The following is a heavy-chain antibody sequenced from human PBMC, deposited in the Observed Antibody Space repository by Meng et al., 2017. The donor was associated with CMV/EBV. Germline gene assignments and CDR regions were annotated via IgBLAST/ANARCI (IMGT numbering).Heavy chain of an antibody. CDR2: IYHSGST. Sequence: SETLSLTCAVSGGSISSSNGWSRVRQPPGKGLDWIGEIYHSGSTNYNTSLQSRVTISVDKSKNQFSLKLSSVTAADTAVYYCARERGMVRGALAAWGQGTTVTVSS. CDR3: ARERGMVRGALAA. CDR1: GGSISSSNG. D-gene: IGHD3-10*01. V-gene: IGHV4-4*02. J-gene: IGHJ6*02.